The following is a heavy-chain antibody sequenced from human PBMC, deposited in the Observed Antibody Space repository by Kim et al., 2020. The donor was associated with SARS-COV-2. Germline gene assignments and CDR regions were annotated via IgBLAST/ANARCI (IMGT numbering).Heavy chain of an antibody. CDR2: IQQDGSEK. V-gene: IGHV3-7*03. D-gene: IGHD3-22*01. CDR1: GFTFSSYW. CDR3: ARAEDSSGDYYVSSHYFDY. J-gene: IGHJ4*02. Sequence: GGSLRLSCAASGFTFSSYWMSWVRQAPGKGLEWVANIQQDGSEKYYVDSVKGRFTISRDNAKNSLYLQMNSLRAEDTAVYYCARAEDSSGDYYVSSHYFDYWGQGTLVTVSS.